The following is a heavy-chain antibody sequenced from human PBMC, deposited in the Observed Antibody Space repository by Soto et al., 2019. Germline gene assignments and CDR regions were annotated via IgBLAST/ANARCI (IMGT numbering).Heavy chain of an antibody. J-gene: IGHJ4*02. CDR3: AKDGSHNFDY. CDR2: MSYDGSNE. CDR1: GFTFSHYA. V-gene: IGHV3-30*18. Sequence: QVQLVESGGGVVQPGRSLRLSCAASGFTFSHYAMHWVRQAPGKGLEWVALMSYDGSNEYYADSVKGRFTISRDNTKNTLYLHMNSLRAEDTAVYYCAKDGSHNFDYWGEGTLVTDAS. D-gene: IGHD1-26*01.